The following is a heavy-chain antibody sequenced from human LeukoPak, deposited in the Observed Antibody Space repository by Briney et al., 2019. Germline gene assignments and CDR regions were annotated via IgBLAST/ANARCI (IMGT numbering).Heavy chain of an antibody. CDR1: GFIFSSYS. D-gene: IGHD6-13*01. V-gene: IGHV3-48*04. CDR3: ARLMRSSSWYWGTDAFDI. CDR2: ISSSSNTI. Sequence: GGSLRLSCAASGFIFSSYSMNWVRQAPGKGLEWVSYISSSSNTIYYADSVKGRFTISRDNAKNSLYLQMNSLRAEDTALYYCARLMRSSSWYWGTDAFDIWGQGTMVTVSS. J-gene: IGHJ3*02.